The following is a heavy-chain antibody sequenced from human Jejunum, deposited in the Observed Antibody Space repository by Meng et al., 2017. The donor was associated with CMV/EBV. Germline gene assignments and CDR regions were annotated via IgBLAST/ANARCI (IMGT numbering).Heavy chain of an antibody. CDR3: VRLGLRGCDSTGCYTSFYYYGMDV. Sequence: GWVRQMPEKGLEWVALVFPGDSATRYSPSFQGQVTIPADQSISTAYLQWSSLKASDTAMYFCVRLGLRGCDSTGCYTSFYYYGMDVWGQGTPVTVSS. CDR2: VFPGDSAT. J-gene: IGHJ6*02. V-gene: IGHV5-51*01. D-gene: IGHD2-2*02.